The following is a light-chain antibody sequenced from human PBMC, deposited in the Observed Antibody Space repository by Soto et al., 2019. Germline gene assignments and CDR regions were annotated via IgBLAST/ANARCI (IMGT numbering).Light chain of an antibody. CDR2: EVS. Sequence: QSALTQPVSVSGSPGQSITISCTGTSSDVGGYNYVSWYQQHPGKAPKLMIYEVSNRPSGVSNRFSGSKSGNTASLTISGLQAEDEADYYCSSYTSSSIPYVFGTGTKV. CDR3: SSYTSSSIPYV. J-gene: IGLJ1*01. V-gene: IGLV2-14*01. CDR1: SSDVGGYNY.